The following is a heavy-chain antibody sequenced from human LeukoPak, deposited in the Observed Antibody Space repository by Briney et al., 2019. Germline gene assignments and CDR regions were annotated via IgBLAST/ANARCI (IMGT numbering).Heavy chain of an antibody. CDR2: INPNSGGT. CDR3: ARALRAVAGTGGNDY. J-gene: IGHJ4*02. V-gene: IGHV1-2*02. CDR1: GYTFTGYY. D-gene: IGHD6-19*01. Sequence: GASVKVSCKASGYTFTGYYMHWVRQAPGQGLEWMGWINPNSGGTNYAQKFQGRVTMTRDTSISTAYMELSRLRSDDTAVYYCARALRAVAGTGGNDYWGQGTLVTVSS.